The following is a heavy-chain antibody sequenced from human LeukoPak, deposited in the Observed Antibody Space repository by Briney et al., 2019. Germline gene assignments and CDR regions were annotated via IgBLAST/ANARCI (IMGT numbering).Heavy chain of an antibody. CDR2: IYTSGST. CDR3: ARGHCSGGSCYLDY. V-gene: IGHV4-61*02. Sequence: TSQTLSLTCTVSGGSISSGSYYWSWIRQPAGKGLEWIGRIYTSGSTNYNPSLKSRVTISVDSSKNQCCLKLSSVTAADTAVYYCARGHCSGGSCYLDYWGQGALVTVSS. D-gene: IGHD2-15*01. CDR1: GGSISSGSYY. J-gene: IGHJ4*02.